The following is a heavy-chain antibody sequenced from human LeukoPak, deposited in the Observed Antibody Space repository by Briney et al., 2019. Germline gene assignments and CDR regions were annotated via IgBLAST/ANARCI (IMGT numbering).Heavy chain of an antibody. CDR2: ISYDGSNK. Sequence: PGGSLRLSCAASGFTFSRYGMHWVRQAPGKGLEWVAVISYDGSNKYYADSVKGRFTISRDNSKNTLYLQMNSLRAEDTAVYYCAKDPQTDIMTTGLFDYWGQGTLVTVSS. CDR3: AKDPQTDIMTTGLFDY. D-gene: IGHD5-12*01. J-gene: IGHJ4*02. CDR1: GFTFSRYG. V-gene: IGHV3-30*18.